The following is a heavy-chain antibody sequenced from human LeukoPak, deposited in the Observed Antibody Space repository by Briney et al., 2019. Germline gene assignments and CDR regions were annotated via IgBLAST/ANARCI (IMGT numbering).Heavy chain of an antibody. J-gene: IGHJ3*02. V-gene: IGHV3-30*14. Sequence: PGGSLRLSCAASGFTFSSYAMHWVRQAPGKGLEWVAVISYDGSNKYYADSVKGRFTISRDNSKNTLYLQMTSLRAEDTALYYYVRDGMGGIKAFDMWGQGTVVTVSS. CDR1: GFTFSSYA. CDR3: VRDGMGGIKAFDM. D-gene: IGHD3-10*01. CDR2: ISYDGSNK.